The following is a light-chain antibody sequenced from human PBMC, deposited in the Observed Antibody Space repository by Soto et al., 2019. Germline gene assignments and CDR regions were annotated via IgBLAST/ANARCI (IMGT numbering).Light chain of an antibody. Sequence: QSALTQPRSVSRSPGQSVTISCTGTSSDVGGYIYVSWYQQYPAKAPKVMIYDVSRRPSGVPDRFSGSKSGNTASLTISGLQAEDESVYYCCSYAGNKTVVFGGGTKLTVL. CDR2: DVS. V-gene: IGLV2-11*01. CDR3: CSYAGNKTVV. J-gene: IGLJ3*02. CDR1: SSDVGGYIY.